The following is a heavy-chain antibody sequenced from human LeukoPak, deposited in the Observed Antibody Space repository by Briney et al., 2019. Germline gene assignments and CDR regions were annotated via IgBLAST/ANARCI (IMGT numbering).Heavy chain of an antibody. D-gene: IGHD2-15*01. CDR2: IYYTGIS. CDR3: ARFPGSAEYRHYYYMDV. CDR1: GYSISSGYY. Sequence: PSETLSLTCTVSGYSISSGYYWGWIRQPPGKGLESIGNIYYTGISNYNPSLKSRVTISVDTSKNQFSLKLSSVIAADTAVYYCARFPGSAEYRHYYYMDVWGKGTTVTVSS. J-gene: IGHJ6*03. V-gene: IGHV4-38-2*02.